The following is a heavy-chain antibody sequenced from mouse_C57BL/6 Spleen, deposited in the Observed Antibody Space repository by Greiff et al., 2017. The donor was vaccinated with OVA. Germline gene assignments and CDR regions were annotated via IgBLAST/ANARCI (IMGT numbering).Heavy chain of an antibody. Sequence: QVQLKQSGAELVMPGASVKLSCKASGYTFTSYWMHWVKQRPGQGLEWIGEIDPSDSYTNYNQKFKGKSTLTVDKSSSTAYMQLSSLTSEDSAVYYCARRRLLRPYAMDYWGQGTSVTVSS. CDR3: ARRRLLRPYAMDY. V-gene: IGHV1-69*01. J-gene: IGHJ4*01. CDR2: IDPSDSYT. D-gene: IGHD2-3*01. CDR1: GYTFTSYW.